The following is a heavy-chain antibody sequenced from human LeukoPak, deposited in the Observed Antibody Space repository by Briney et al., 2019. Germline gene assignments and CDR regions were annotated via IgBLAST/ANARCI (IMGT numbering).Heavy chain of an antibody. CDR3: ARWSGSVTARNYYYYMDV. CDR2: INHSGST. J-gene: IGHJ6*03. V-gene: IGHV4-34*01. CDR1: GGSFSGYY. Sequence: SETLSLTCAVYGGSFSGYYWSWIRQPPGKGLEWIGEINHSGSTNYNPSLKSRVTISVDASRNQFSLNLSSVTAADTAVYYCARWSGSVTARNYYYYMDVWGEGTTVTVSS. D-gene: IGHD6-6*01.